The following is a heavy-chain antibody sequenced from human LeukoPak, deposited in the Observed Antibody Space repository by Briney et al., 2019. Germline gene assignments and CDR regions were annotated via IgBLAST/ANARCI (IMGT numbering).Heavy chain of an antibody. CDR3: ARDQGTGATLNYYYYYMDV. J-gene: IGHJ6*03. CDR2: ISSGSSYI. D-gene: IGHD1-1*01. Sequence: GGSLRLSCAASGFTFSSYAMSWVRQAPGKGLEWVSSISSGSSYIYYADSVKGRFTISRDNAKKSLYLQMNSLRAEDTAVYYCARDQGTGATLNYYYYYMDVWGKGTTVTVSS. CDR1: GFTFSSYA. V-gene: IGHV3-21*01.